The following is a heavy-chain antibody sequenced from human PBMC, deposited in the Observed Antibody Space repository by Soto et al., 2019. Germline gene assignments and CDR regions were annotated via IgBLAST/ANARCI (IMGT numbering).Heavy chain of an antibody. CDR1: GFTFSIYA. V-gene: IGHV3-23*01. J-gene: IGHJ4*02. Sequence: HPGGSLRLSCAASGFTFSIYAMTWVRQSPGKGLEWVSSMSRTGDNTYYADSVKGRFTISRDNSKNTLYLQMNSLRAEDTAIYYCAKDQSNSNPLYYFDFWGPGTLVTVPQ. D-gene: IGHD3-22*01. CDR3: AKDQSNSNPLYYFDF. CDR2: MSRTGDNT.